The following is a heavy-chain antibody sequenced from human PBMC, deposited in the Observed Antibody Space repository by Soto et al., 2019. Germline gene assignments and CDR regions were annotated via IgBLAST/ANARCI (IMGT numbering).Heavy chain of an antibody. J-gene: IGHJ4*02. CDR3: AKDSKIFGVVIALLD. V-gene: IGHV3-30*18. Sequence: QVQLVESGGGVVQPGRSLRLSCAASGFTFSSYGMHWVRQAPGKGLEWVAVISYDGSNKYYADSVKGRFTISRDNSKNTLYLQMNSLRAEDTAVYYCAKDSKIFGVVIALLDWGQGTLVTASS. D-gene: IGHD3-3*01. CDR2: ISYDGSNK. CDR1: GFTFSSYG.